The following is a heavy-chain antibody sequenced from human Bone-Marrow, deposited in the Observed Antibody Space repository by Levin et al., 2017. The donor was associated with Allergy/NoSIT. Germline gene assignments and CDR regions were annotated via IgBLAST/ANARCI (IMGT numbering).Heavy chain of an antibody. Sequence: SQTLSLPCTVSGYSIRSGYYWAWIRQPPGKDLEWIGAIYHSGSTYYNPSLKSRLTISVDTSKNQFSLRLTSVTAADTAVYYCARMERTGYHFFDYWGQGTLVTVSS. D-gene: IGHD6-25*01. CDR2: IYHSGST. CDR3: ARMERTGYHFFDY. CDR1: GYSIRSGYY. V-gene: IGHV4-38-2*02. J-gene: IGHJ4*02.